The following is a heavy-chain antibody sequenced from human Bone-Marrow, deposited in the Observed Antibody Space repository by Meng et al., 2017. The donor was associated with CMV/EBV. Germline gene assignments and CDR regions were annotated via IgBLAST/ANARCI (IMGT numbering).Heavy chain of an antibody. J-gene: IGHJ6*02. CDR2: INSDGSST. CDR1: GFTFSSYS. Sequence: GGSLRLSCAASGFTFSSYSMNWVRQAPGKGLVWVSRINSDGSSTSYADSVKGRFTISRDNAKNTLYLQMNSLRAEDTAVYYCARDDREGSYSYYYYGMDVWGQGTTVTVSS. D-gene: IGHD1-26*01. CDR3: ARDDREGSYSYYYYGMDV. V-gene: IGHV3-74*01.